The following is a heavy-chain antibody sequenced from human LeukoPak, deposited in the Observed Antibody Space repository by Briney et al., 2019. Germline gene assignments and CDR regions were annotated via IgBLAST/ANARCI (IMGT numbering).Heavy chain of an antibody. J-gene: IGHJ4*02. V-gene: IGHV3-23*01. CDR1: GFTFSSYA. CDR2: ISGSGGST. Sequence: PGGSLRLSCAASGFTFSSYAMSWVRQAPGKGLEWVSAISGSGGSTYYADSVKGRFTISRDNSKNTLYLQMNSLRAEDTAVYNCAKEGGPGIAAAGPFDYWGQGTLVTVSS. D-gene: IGHD6-13*01. CDR3: AKEGGPGIAAAGPFDY.